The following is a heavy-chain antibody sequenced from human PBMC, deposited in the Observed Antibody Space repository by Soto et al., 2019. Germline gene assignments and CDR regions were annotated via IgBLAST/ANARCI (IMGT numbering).Heavy chain of an antibody. J-gene: IGHJ5*02. V-gene: IGHV3-73*01. CDR1: VFTFIGSA. CDR3: TTSQSIAGP. CDR2: IRSKANSYAT. D-gene: IGHD6-6*01. Sequence: PGWSLRLSCASSVFTFIGSAVQWVRQASGKGLEWVGRIRSKANSYATAYAASVKGRFTISRDDSKNTAYLQMNSLKTEDTAVYYCTTSQSIAGPWGQGTLVTVSS.